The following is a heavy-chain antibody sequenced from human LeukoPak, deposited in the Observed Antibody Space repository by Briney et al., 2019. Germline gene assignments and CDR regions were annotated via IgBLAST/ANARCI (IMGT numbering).Heavy chain of an antibody. D-gene: IGHD3-22*01. J-gene: IGHJ3*02. Sequence: GGSLRLSCAASGFTVSSNYMSWVRQAPGKGLEWVSVIYSGGSTYYADSVKGRFTISRDNSKSTLYLQMNSLRAEDTAVYYCARDSSGYFGAFDIWGQGTMVTVSS. CDR1: GFTVSSNY. CDR3: ARDSSGYFGAFDI. V-gene: IGHV3-53*01. CDR2: IYSGGST.